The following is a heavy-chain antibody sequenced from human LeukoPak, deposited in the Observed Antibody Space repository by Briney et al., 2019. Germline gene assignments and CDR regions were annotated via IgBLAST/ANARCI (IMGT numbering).Heavy chain of an antibody. CDR3: TRTRNSYSSSWYLDY. D-gene: IGHD6-13*01. J-gene: IGHJ4*02. CDR1: GFTFSSYW. CDR2: IRSKANSYAT. Sequence: GGSLRLSCAASGFTFSSYWMSWVRQASGKGLEWVGRIRSKANSYATAYAASVKGRFTISRDDSKNTAYLQMNSLKTEDTAVYYCTRTRNSYSSSWYLDYWGQGTLVTVSS. V-gene: IGHV3-73*01.